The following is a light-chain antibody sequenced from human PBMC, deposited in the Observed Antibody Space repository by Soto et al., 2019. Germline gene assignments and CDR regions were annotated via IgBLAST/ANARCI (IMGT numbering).Light chain of an antibody. CDR2: GNN. CDR3: QSYDSRLSGYV. CDR1: SANIGAAYN. Sequence: QCALTQPPSVSGAPGQRVTISCTGSSANIGAAYNVDWYQQLPGTAPKLLIYGNNNRPSGVPARFSGSKSGTSASLAIAGLQAEDEGDYYCQSYDSRLSGYVFGTGTKVTVL. J-gene: IGLJ1*01. V-gene: IGLV1-40*01.